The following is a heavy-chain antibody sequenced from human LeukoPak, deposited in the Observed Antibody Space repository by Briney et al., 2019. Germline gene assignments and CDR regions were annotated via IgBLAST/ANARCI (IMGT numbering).Heavy chain of an antibody. CDR1: AYRFTTYW. CDR3: ARHSSGWTFDP. Sequence: GESLRTSCKGSAYRFTTYWISWVRQMPGKGLEWMGRIDPSDSYTNYSPSFQGHVSISADKSISTAYLQWSSLKASDTAMYYCARHSSGWTFDPWGQGTLVTVSS. V-gene: IGHV5-10-1*01. J-gene: IGHJ5*02. CDR2: IDPSDSYT. D-gene: IGHD3-22*01.